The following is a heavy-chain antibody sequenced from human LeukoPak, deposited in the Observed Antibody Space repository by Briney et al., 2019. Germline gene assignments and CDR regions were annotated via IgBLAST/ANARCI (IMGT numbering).Heavy chain of an antibody. Sequence: SETLSLTCTVSGGSVSSGRYYWSWIRQHPGKGLEWIGYIYYSGSTYYNPSLKSRVTISVDMSKNQFSLKLSSVTAADTAVYYCARDFNDAFDIWGQGTMVTVSS. CDR2: IYYSGST. CDR1: GGSVSSGRYY. J-gene: IGHJ3*02. V-gene: IGHV4-31*03. CDR3: ARDFNDAFDI.